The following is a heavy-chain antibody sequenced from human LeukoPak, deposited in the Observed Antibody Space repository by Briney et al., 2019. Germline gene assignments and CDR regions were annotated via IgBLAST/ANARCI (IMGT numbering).Heavy chain of an antibody. Sequence: SETLSLTCTVSGGSIGSTSYYWGWIRQPPGKGLECIGSIYSNGSPFSYPSLKSRVTISVDSSKNQFSLRLSSVTAADTAVYYCVRHRRSTSPFDYWGQGTLVTVSS. CDR1: GGSIGSTSYY. CDR3: VRHRRSTSPFDY. CDR2: IYSNGSP. J-gene: IGHJ4*02. D-gene: IGHD2-2*01. V-gene: IGHV4-39*01.